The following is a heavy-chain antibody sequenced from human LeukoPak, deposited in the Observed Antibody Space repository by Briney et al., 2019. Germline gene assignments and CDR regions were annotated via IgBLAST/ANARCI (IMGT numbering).Heavy chain of an antibody. CDR2: LSGSGGTT. V-gene: IGHV3-23*01. J-gene: IGHJ4*02. Sequence: GGSLRLSCAASGFTFSSYAMSWVRQAPGKGLEWVSSLSGSGGTTIYADSVKGRFTISRDNSKNMLYLQMNSLRAEDTAVYYCAKRSVSGSYFFDYWGQGTLVTVSS. D-gene: IGHD1-26*01. CDR1: GFTFSSYA. CDR3: AKRSVSGSYFFDY.